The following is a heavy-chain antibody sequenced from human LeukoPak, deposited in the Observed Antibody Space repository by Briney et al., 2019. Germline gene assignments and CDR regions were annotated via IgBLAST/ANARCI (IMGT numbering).Heavy chain of an antibody. J-gene: IGHJ3*02. Sequence: SETLSLTCTVSGDSISSYYWSWIRQPPGKGLEWIGDFYYSGGTDYNPSLKSRVTISVDTSKNQFSLKLRSVTAADTAVYYCARHVTISGPYDASDIWGQGTMVTVSP. V-gene: IGHV4-59*08. CDR1: GDSISSYY. CDR3: ARHVTISGPYDASDI. D-gene: IGHD5-24*01. CDR2: FYYSGGT.